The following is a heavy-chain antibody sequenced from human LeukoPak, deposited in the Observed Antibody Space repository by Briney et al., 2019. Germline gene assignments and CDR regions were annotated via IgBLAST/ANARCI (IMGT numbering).Heavy chain of an antibody. CDR3: ARGRRILTGYYPLDY. CDR1: GFTFDDYG. CDR2: LNWNGGST. V-gene: IGHV3-20*04. D-gene: IGHD3-9*01. J-gene: IGHJ4*02. Sequence: GGSLRLSCAASGFTFDDYGMSWVRQAPGKGLEWVSGLNWNGGSTGYADSVKGRFTISRDNAKNSLYLQMNSLRAEDTALYYCARGRRILTGYYPLDYWGQGTLVTVSS.